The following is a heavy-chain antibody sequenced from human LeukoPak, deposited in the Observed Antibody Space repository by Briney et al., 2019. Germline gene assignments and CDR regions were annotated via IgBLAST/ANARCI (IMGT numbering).Heavy chain of an antibody. CDR1: GGSISSYY. Sequence: SETLSLTCTVSGGSISSYYWSWIRQPPGKGLEWIGYVYYSGSTNYNPSLKSRVTISIDTSKNQFSLKLSSVTAADTAVYYCARGGSGWYYFDYWGQGTLVTVSS. CDR3: ARGGSGWYYFDY. CDR2: VYYSGST. V-gene: IGHV4-59*01. J-gene: IGHJ4*02. D-gene: IGHD6-19*01.